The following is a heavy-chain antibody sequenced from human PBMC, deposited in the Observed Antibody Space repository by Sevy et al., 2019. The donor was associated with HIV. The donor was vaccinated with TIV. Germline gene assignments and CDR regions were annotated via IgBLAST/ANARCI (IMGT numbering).Heavy chain of an antibody. Sequence: SQTLSLTCAISGDSVSSNSAAWNWIRQSPSRGLEWLGRTYYRSKWYNEYAVSVKSRITINPDKSKNQFSLQLNSVTPEDTAVYYCARNPPYCSSTSCHFDYWGQGTLVTVSS. CDR3: ARNPPYCSSTSCHFDY. CDR1: GDSVSSNSAA. V-gene: IGHV6-1*01. CDR2: TYYRSKWYN. J-gene: IGHJ4*02. D-gene: IGHD2-2*01.